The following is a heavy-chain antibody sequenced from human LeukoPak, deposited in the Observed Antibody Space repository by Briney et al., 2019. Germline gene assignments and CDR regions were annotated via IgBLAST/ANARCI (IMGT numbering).Heavy chain of an antibody. Sequence: PSETLSLTCTVSGGSISSYYWSWIRQPPGKGLGWIGYIYYSGSTNYNPSLKSRVTISVDTSKNQFSLKLSSVTAADTAVYYCARAHSYGYDFYYYYGMDVWGQGTTVTVSS. J-gene: IGHJ6*02. CDR3: ARAHSYGYDFYYYYGMDV. CDR1: GGSISSYY. CDR2: IYYSGST. V-gene: IGHV4-59*01. D-gene: IGHD5-18*01.